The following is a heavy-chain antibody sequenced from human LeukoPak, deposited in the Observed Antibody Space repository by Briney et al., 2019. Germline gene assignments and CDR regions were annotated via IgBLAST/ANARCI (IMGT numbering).Heavy chain of an antibody. Sequence: GGSLRLSCAASGFTFSDYYMSWIRQAPGKGLEWVSAISGSGGSTYYADSVKGRFTISRDNSKNTLYLQMNSLRAEDTAVYYCARSTTYHDILTGYYRFDYWGQGTPVTVSS. V-gene: IGHV3-23*01. J-gene: IGHJ4*02. D-gene: IGHD3-9*01. CDR3: ARSTTYHDILTGYYRFDY. CDR1: GFTFSDYY. CDR2: ISGSGGST.